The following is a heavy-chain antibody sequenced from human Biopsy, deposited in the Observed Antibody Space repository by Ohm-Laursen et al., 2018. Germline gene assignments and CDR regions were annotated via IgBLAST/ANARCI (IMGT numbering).Heavy chain of an antibody. D-gene: IGHD3-9*01. Sequence: SVKASCKAPGGPFSNHGLNWARQAPGQGLELLGGNILILGTGNYAQKVQDRVTVAADTSTSTATMELRSLRSDDTAVYYCATKLTGYFHHWGQGTLVIVSS. CDR2: NILILGTG. CDR1: GGPFSNHG. J-gene: IGHJ1*01. CDR3: ATKLTGYFHH. V-gene: IGHV1-69*06.